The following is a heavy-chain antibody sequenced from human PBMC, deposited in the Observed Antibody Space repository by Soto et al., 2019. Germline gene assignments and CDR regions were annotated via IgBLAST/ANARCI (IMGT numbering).Heavy chain of an antibody. Sequence: QVQLVESGGGVDQPGRSLRLSCATSGFTFRKYGMHWVRQAPGKGLEWLAVIWYDGSKKYYADSVKGRFTTSRDNSKNTMYLEMNSLRAEDTAAYYCAKDAPPSAVWPLQTGGGLDVWGQGTTVTVSS. CDR3: AKDAPPSAVWPLQTGGGLDV. J-gene: IGHJ6*02. CDR2: IWYDGSKK. D-gene: IGHD1-1*01. V-gene: IGHV3-33*06. CDR1: GFTFRKYG.